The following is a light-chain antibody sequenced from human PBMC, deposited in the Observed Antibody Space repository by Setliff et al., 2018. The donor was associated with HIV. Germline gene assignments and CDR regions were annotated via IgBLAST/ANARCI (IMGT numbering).Light chain of an antibody. Sequence: QSALTQPASVSGSPGRSITISCTGTGSDVGGYNYVSWYQQYPGKAPKLMIYDVSKRPSGVSNRFSGSKSGNTASLAISGLQAEDEADYYCSSYTTSTPLYVFGTGTKVTVL. V-gene: IGLV2-14*01. CDR2: DVS. CDR3: SSYTTSTPLYV. CDR1: GSDVGGYNY. J-gene: IGLJ1*01.